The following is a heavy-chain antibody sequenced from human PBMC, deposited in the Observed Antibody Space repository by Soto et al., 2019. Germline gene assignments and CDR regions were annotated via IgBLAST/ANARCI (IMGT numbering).Heavy chain of an antibody. V-gene: IGHV3-30*18. D-gene: IGHD3-9*01. CDR1: GFTFSNYG. Sequence: QVQLVESGGGVVQSGRSLRLSCAASGFTFSNYGMHWVRQAPGKGLEWVAFVSFDGYNKYYADSVKGRFTISRDNSKNTLYLQMNGLRAEDTAVFYCAKQLRNFDWDEAFDIWGQGTTVTVSS. CDR2: VSFDGYNK. CDR3: AKQLRNFDWDEAFDI. J-gene: IGHJ3*02.